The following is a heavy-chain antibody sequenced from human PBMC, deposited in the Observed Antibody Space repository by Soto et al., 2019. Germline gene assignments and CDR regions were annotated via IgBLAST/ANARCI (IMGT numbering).Heavy chain of an antibody. CDR1: GGSISSSNYY. D-gene: IGHD6-6*01. CDR3: ARHIAARPGYYYGMDV. J-gene: IGHJ6*02. V-gene: IGHV4-39*01. Sequence: PSETLSLTCTVSGGSISSSNYYWGWIRQPPGKGLEWIGSMSYSGSTYYNPSLNSRVTISVDTSKNQFSLNLSSVTAADTAVYYCARHIAARPGYYYGMDVWGQGTPVIVSS. CDR2: MSYSGST.